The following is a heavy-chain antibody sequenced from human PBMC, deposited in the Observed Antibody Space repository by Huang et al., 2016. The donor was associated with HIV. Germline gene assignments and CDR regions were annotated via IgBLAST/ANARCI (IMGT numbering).Heavy chain of an antibody. V-gene: IGHV3-30-3*01. CDR3: ARSEPSRYYFDY. Sequence: QVQLVESGGGVVQPGTSLRLSCAASGFTFSKCAMNWVRQAPGKGLEWVAVISNEGSTKYYADSVKGRFTISRDNSKNTVYLQMNSLRAEDTAVYYCARSEPSRYYFDYWGQGTLVTVSS. J-gene: IGHJ4*02. CDR2: ISNEGSTK. CDR1: GFTFSKCA.